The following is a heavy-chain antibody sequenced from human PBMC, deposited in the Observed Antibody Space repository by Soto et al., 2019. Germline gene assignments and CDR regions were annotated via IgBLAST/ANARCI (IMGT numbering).Heavy chain of an antibody. CDR3: ARPVAEAYSDAFDI. D-gene: IGHD6-19*01. V-gene: IGHV3-66*01. CDR1: GFTVSPTT. Sequence: QVVESGGGLVHSGGSLRLSCAASGFTVSPTTMNWVRQAPGRGLEWVSLIYRGGNTYYTDSVKGRLIGSRDNSKNAVFLQMNILRDDDTAVYYCARPVAEAYSDAFDIWGQGTMVTVSS. J-gene: IGHJ3*02. CDR2: IYRGGNT.